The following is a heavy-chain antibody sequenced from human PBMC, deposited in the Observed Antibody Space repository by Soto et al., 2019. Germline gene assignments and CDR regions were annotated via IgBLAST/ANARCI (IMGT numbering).Heavy chain of an antibody. Sequence: GGSLRLSCAASGFTFSSYSMNWVRQAPGKGLEWVSYISSSSSTIYYADSVKGRFTISRDNAKNSLYLQMNSLRDEDTAVYYCARDPSQYYYDSSGLGYWGQGTLVTVSS. CDR3: ARDPSQYYYDSSGLGY. J-gene: IGHJ4*02. CDR1: GFTFSSYS. D-gene: IGHD3-22*01. V-gene: IGHV3-48*02. CDR2: ISSSSSTI.